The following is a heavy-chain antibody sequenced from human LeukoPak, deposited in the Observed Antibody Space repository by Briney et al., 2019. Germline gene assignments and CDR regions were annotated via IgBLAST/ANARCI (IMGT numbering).Heavy chain of an antibody. D-gene: IGHD1-26*01. Sequence: GASVKVSCKASGGTFSSYAISWVRQAPGQGLEWMGRIIPILGIANYAQKFQGRVTITADKPTSTAYMELSSLRSEDTAVYYCARAPREGALDYWGQGTLVTVSS. CDR3: ARAPREGALDY. CDR1: GGTFSSYA. V-gene: IGHV1-69*04. CDR2: IIPILGIA. J-gene: IGHJ4*02.